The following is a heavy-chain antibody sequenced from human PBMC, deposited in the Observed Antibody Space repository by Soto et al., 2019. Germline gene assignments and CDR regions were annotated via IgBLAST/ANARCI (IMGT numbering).Heavy chain of an antibody. Sequence: VASVKVSCKASGYTFTSYDINWVRQATGQGLEWMGWMNPNSGNTGYAQKFQGRVTMTRNTSISTAYMELSSLRSEDTAVYYCARVDIVVVPAAIGRLYYYYGMDVWGQGTTVTVSS. V-gene: IGHV1-8*01. J-gene: IGHJ6*02. CDR1: GYTFTSYD. D-gene: IGHD2-2*02. CDR2: MNPNSGNT. CDR3: ARVDIVVVPAAIGRLYYYYGMDV.